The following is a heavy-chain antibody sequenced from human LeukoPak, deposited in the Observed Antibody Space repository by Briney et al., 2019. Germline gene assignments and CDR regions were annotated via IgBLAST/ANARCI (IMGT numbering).Heavy chain of an antibody. J-gene: IGHJ6*04. CDR1: GFTFSRYW. D-gene: IGHD5-12*01. V-gene: IGHV3-74*03. CDR3: AKSTLGGSRMDV. Sequence: PGGSLTLSCAASGFTFSRYWMHWVRQAPGKGLVWVARINTDGNSTTYADSVKGRFTISRDNAKNTLYLQMSSLRAEDTAVYHCAKSTLGGSRMDVWGKGTTVAVSS. CDR2: INTDGNST.